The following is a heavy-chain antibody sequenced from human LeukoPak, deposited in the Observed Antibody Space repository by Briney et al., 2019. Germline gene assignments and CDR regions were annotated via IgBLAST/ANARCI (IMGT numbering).Heavy chain of an antibody. V-gene: IGHV3-30*18. J-gene: IGHJ4*02. Sequence: GGSLRLSCAASGFTFSSYGMHWVRQAPGKGLEWVAVISYYGSNKYYSDSVKGRFTISRDNSKNTVYLQMNSLRAEDTAVYHCAKDSDSSSWSFGYWGQGTLVTASS. D-gene: IGHD6-13*01. CDR2: ISYYGSNK. CDR3: AKDSDSSSWSFGY. CDR1: GFTFSSYG.